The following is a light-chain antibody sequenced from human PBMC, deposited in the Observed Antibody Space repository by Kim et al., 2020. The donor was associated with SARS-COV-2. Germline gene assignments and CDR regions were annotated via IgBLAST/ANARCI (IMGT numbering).Light chain of an antibody. CDR1: KLGDKY. CDR3: QAWDSNINYV. V-gene: IGLV3-1*01. J-gene: IGLJ1*01. CDR2: QDN. Sequence: SYELTQPPSVSVSPGQTASITCSGEKLGDKYASWYQQKPGQSPVLVIYQDNNRPSGIPERFSGSNSGNTATLTISGTQAVDEADYYCQAWDSNINYVFGTGTKVTVL.